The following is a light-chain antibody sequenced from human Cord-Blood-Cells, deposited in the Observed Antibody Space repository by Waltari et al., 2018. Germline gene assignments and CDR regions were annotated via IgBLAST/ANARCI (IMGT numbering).Light chain of an antibody. CDR3: CSYAGSYLNWV. Sequence: QSALTQPASVSGSPGQSITISCTGTSSDVGGYNYVSWYQQHPGKAPKLMIYDVSKRPSGVSNRFSGSKSGNTASLTISGLQAEDEADYYCCSYAGSYLNWVFGGGTKLTVL. CDR2: DVS. CDR1: SSDVGGYNY. V-gene: IGLV2-14*01. J-gene: IGLJ3*02.